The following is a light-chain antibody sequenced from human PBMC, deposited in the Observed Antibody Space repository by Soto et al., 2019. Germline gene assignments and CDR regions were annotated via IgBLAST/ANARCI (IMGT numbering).Light chain of an antibody. V-gene: IGLV4-60*02. J-gene: IGLJ2*01. CDR2: LESSGTS. CDR1: SGHSGYS. CDR3: ETWDTYTRV. Sequence: QLVLTQSASASASLGSSVKLTCTLSSGHSGYSIAWHQQQADKAPRFLMKLESSGTSNKGSGVPDRFSGSSFGADRYLNISNVQFEDEADYYCETWDTYTRVFGGGTKLTVL.